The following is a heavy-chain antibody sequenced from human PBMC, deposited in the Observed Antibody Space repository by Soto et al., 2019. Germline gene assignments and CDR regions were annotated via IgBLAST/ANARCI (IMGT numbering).Heavy chain of an antibody. CDR2: ISWNSGSI. J-gene: IGHJ5*02. CDR3: AKDRYSNSDLGWLDP. Sequence: GGSLRLSCAASGFTFDDYAMHWVRQAPGKGLEWVSGISWNSGSIGYADSVKGRFTISRDNAKNSLYLQMNSLRAEDTALYYCAKDRYSNSDLGWLDPWGQGTLVTVSS. D-gene: IGHD4-4*01. CDR1: GFTFDDYA. V-gene: IGHV3-9*01.